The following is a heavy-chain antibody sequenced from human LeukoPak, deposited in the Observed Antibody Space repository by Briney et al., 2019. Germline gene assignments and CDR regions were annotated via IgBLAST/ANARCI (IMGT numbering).Heavy chain of an antibody. D-gene: IGHD3-16*02. CDR2: ISYDGSNK. CDR1: GFTFSNFG. V-gene: IGHV3-30*18. J-gene: IGHJ6*02. Sequence: GGPLRLSCAASGFTFSNFGMHWVRQAPGQGLEWVAVISYDGSNKYYADSVKGRFTISRDNSKNTLYLQMNSLRAEDTAVYYCAKASVYVYYGMDVWGQGTPVTVSS. CDR3: AKASVYVYYGMDV.